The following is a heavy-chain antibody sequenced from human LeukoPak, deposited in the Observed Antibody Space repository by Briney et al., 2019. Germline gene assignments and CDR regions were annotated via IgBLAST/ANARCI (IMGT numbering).Heavy chain of an antibody. Sequence: ETLSLTCTVAGASVSSSSFYWGWIRQAPGKGLEWIGTIFYSGRTHFNPSLKSRVTFSMDTSKNQFSLNLTSVTAADTAVYYCAKDRSQLHRRPLGWFDTWGQGTLVTVSS. D-gene: IGHD5-24*01. CDR2: IFYSGRT. V-gene: IGHV4-39*07. CDR3: AKDRSQLHRRPLGWFDT. CDR1: GASVSSSSFY. J-gene: IGHJ5*02.